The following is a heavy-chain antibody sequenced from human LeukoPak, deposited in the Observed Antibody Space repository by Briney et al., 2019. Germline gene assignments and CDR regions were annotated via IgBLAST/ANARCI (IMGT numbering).Heavy chain of an antibody. CDR1: GFTVSSNY. J-gene: IGHJ5*02. CDR3: AKDYDSSGYYTT. Sequence: GGSLRLSCAASGFTVSSNYMSWVRQAPGKGLECVSVIYSGGGAYYADSVKGRFTISRDNSKNTLYLQMNSLRAEDTAVYYCAKDYDSSGYYTTWGQGTLVTVSS. V-gene: IGHV3-53*01. D-gene: IGHD3-22*01. CDR2: IYSGGGA.